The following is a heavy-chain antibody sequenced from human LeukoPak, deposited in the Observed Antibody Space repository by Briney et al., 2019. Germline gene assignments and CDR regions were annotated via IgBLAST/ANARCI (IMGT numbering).Heavy chain of an antibody. D-gene: IGHD3-10*01. Sequence: GGSLRLSCAASGFTFSSYWMSWVRQAPGKGLEWVANIKQDGSEKYYVDSVKGRFTISRDNAKNSLYLQMNSLRAEDTAVYYCARLVRYHKHYYGSGSYPDYWGQGTLVTVSS. J-gene: IGHJ4*02. V-gene: IGHV3-7*01. CDR2: IKQDGSEK. CDR3: ARLVRYHKHYYGSGSYPDY. CDR1: GFTFSSYW.